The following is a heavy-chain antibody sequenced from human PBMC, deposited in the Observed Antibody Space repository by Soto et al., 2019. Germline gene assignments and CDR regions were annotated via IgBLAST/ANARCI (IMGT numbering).Heavy chain of an antibody. D-gene: IGHD2-8*02. CDR2: FSLSGTT. CDR3: ARGMTPPGAPAWYYFDS. J-gene: IGHJ4*02. V-gene: IGHV4-4*07. CDR1: GASIAGSSY. Sequence: SETLSLTCSVSGASIAGSSYLSWSRQPAGKGLEWIGRFSLSGTTNYSPSLRSRVTMSADVSKNQFSLRLTSVTAADTALYYCARGMTPPGAPAWYYFDSWGQGTLVTVSS.